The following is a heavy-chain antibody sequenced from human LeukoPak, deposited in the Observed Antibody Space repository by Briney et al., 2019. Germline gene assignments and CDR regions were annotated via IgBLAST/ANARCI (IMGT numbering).Heavy chain of an antibody. J-gene: IGHJ4*02. CDR1: GFTFGDYA. CDR2: IRSKAYGGTT. V-gene: IGHV3-49*03. Sequence: PGGSLRLSCTASGFTFGDYAMSWFRQAPGKGLEWVGFIRSKAYGGTTEYAASVKGRFTISRDDSKSIAYLQMNSLKTEDTAVYYCTRDRTSSGYDPIGGYWGQGTLVTVSS. CDR3: TRDRTSSGYDPIGGY. D-gene: IGHD5-12*01.